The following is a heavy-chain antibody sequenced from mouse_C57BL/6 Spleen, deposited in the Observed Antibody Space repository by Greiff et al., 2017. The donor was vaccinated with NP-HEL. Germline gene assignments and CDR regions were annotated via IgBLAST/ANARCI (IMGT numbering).Heavy chain of an antibody. D-gene: IGHD1-1*01. CDR1: GFNIKDYY. V-gene: IGHV14-4*01. CDR2: IDPDNGDT. CDR3: TRDYCGSSFRLDF. Sequence: VQLQQSGAELVRPGASVKLSCTASGFNIKDYYMHWVKQRPEQGLEWIGWIDPDNGDTEYASKFQGKATITADTSSNTAYLQLSSLTSEDTAVYYCTRDYCGSSFRLDFWGQGTTLTVSS. J-gene: IGHJ2*01.